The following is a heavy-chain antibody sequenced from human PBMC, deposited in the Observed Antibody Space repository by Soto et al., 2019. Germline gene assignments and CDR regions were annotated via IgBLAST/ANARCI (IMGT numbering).Heavy chain of an antibody. CDR1: GDSVSSNTAA. V-gene: IGHV6-1*01. D-gene: IGHD6-13*01. CDR3: ARDLEGYTSSPLFRYHYFGMDV. Sequence: SQTLSLTCVISGDSVSSNTAAWNWIRQSPSKGLEWLGRTYYRSKWFNDYAVSLKSRITINPDTSKNQFSLQLNSVTPEDTAVYYCARDLEGYTSSPLFRYHYFGMDVWGQGTTVTVSS. J-gene: IGHJ6*02. CDR2: TYYRSKWFN.